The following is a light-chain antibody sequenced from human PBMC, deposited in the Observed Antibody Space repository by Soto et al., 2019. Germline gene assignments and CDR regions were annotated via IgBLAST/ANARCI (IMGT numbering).Light chain of an antibody. Sequence: DIQMTQSPSTLSASVGDRVTITCRASQSISSWLAWYQQKPGKAPKILIYKAASLQSGVPSRFSRSGSEIEVTVAISNLQPDDFAPYYCQQYNSYSYTFGQGPKLEIK. CDR1: QSISSW. V-gene: IGKV1-5*03. CDR3: QQYNSYSYT. CDR2: KAA. J-gene: IGKJ2*01.